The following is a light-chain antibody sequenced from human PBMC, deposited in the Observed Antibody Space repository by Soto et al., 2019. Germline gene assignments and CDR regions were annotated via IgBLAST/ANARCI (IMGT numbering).Light chain of an antibody. CDR3: QQSYSTPQT. CDR2: AAS. CDR1: QSISSY. V-gene: IGKV1-39*01. J-gene: IGKJ1*01. Sequence: DIQMTQSPSSLYASVGDRVTITCRASQSISSYLNWYQQKPGKAPKLLIYAASSLQSGVPSRFSGSGSGTDFTLTISSLQPEDFATYYCQQSYSTPQTFGQGTKVDIK.